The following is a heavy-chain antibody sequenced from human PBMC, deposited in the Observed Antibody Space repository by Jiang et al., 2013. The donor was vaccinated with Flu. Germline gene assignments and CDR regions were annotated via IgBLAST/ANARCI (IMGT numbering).Heavy chain of an antibody. Sequence: GPGLVKPSETLSLTCTVSGGSIYRDYWSWVRQPPGKGLEWIGNIHYSGDTDYNPSLESRVTISIDPSKNQFSLNLRSVTAADTAIYYCAREQAESVFQDRGPCYSNTCGNWFDPWGQGTLVTVSS. CDR1: GGSIYRDY. J-gene: IGHJ5*02. CDR2: IHYSGDT. V-gene: IGHV4-59*01. CDR3: AREQAESVFQDRGPCYSNTCGNWFDP. D-gene: IGHD2-15*01.